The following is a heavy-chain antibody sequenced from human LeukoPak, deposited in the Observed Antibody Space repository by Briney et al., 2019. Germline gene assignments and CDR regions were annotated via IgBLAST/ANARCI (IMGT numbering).Heavy chain of an antibody. D-gene: IGHD2-8*01. CDR1: GYTFNNYF. J-gene: IGHJ4*02. V-gene: IGHV1-18*01. CDR3: ARGQSMYY. Sequence: ASVKVSCKASGYTFNNYFISWVRQAPGQGLEWVGWISPHSHTTNYSEEVKGRVTMTTDPSTTTVYMELRSLRSDDTAVYFCARGQSMYYWGQGTPVTVSS. CDR2: ISPHSHTT.